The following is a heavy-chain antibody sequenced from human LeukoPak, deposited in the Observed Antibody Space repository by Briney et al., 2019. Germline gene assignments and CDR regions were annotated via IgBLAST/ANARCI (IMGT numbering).Heavy chain of an antibody. J-gene: IGHJ6*03. Sequence: ASVKVSCKASGYTFTSYGISWVRQAPGQGLEWVGWISAYNGNTNYAQKLQGRVTMTTDTSTSTAYMELRSLRSDDTAVYYCAREQYNWNYVFSVYYYYMDVWGKGTTVTVSS. D-gene: IGHD1-7*01. CDR1: GYTFTSYG. CDR2: ISAYNGNT. V-gene: IGHV1-18*01. CDR3: AREQYNWNYVFSVYYYYMDV.